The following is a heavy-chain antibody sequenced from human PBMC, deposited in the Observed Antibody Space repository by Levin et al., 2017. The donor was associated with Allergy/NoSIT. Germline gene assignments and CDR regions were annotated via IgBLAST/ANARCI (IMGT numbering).Heavy chain of an antibody. D-gene: IGHD4-17*01. J-gene: IGHJ4*02. CDR2: IYYSGST. CDR1: GGSISSGGYY. CDR3: ARAQGVLRPRDVFDY. Sequence: SQTLSLTCTVSGGSISSGGYYWSWVRQHPGKGLEWIGYIYYSGSTYYNPSLKSRVTISVDTSKNQFSLKLSSVTAADTAVYYCARAQGVLRPRDVFDYWGQGTLVTVSS. V-gene: IGHV4-31*03.